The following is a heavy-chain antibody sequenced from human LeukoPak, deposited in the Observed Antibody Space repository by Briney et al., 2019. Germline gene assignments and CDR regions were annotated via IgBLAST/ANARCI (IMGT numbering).Heavy chain of an antibody. V-gene: IGHV3-33*06. CDR2: IWYDGSNK. D-gene: IGHD5-12*01. CDR1: GFTFSSYG. J-gene: IGHJ4*02. Sequence: GGSLRLSCAASGFTFSSYGMHWVRQAPGKGLEWVAVIWYDGSNKYYADSVKGRFTISRDNSKNTLDLQMNSLRAEDTAVYYCVKAPSNSGYFIDYWGQGTLVTVSS. CDR3: VKAPSNSGYFIDY.